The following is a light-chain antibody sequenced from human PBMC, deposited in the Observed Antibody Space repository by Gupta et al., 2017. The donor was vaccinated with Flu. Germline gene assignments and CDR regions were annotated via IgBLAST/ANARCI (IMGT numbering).Light chain of an antibody. CDR1: QSVNSN. V-gene: IGKV3-15*01. CDR3: QQNNAWHLT. Sequence: EIVMTLSPVTLSVSPGESATLSCRASQSVNSNLAWYQQKPGQAPRLLIYGASTRATGLPARFSGSGSGAEFTLTISSLQSEDVAVYYCQQNNAWHLTFGGGTKVEI. J-gene: IGKJ4*01. CDR2: GAS.